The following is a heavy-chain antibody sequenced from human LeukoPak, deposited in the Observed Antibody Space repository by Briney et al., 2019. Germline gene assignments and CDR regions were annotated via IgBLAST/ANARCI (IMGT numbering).Heavy chain of an antibody. D-gene: IGHD3-22*01. CDR1: GGSISSSSYY. Sequence: SETLSLTCTVSGGSISSSSYYWGWIRQPPGKGLEWIGSIYYSGSTYYNPSLKSRVTISVDTSKNQFSLKLSSVTAADTAVYDCARTLYYYDSSGYYPGYWGQGTLVTVSS. CDR2: IYYSGST. CDR3: ARTLYYYDSSGYYPGY. V-gene: IGHV4-39*01. J-gene: IGHJ4*02.